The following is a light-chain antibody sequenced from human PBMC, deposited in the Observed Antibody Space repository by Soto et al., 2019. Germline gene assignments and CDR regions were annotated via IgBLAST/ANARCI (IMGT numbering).Light chain of an antibody. V-gene: IGKV3-11*01. Sequence: EIVLTQSPATLSLSPGERATLSCRASQSVSSYLAWYQQKPGQAPRLLIYDASNRATGIPARFSGSGSGTDFTLTISSLEPEDFAVYYCQQLSNWPLVPFGPGTKVDIK. CDR2: DAS. CDR3: QQLSNWPLVP. J-gene: IGKJ3*01. CDR1: QSVSSY.